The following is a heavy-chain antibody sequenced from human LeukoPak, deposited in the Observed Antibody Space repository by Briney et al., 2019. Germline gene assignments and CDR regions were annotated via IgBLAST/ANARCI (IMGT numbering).Heavy chain of an antibody. Sequence: PGGSLRLSCAASGFTFSDYYMSWIRQAPGKGLEWVSYISSSGSTIYYADSVKGRFTVSRDNAKNSLYLQMNSLRAEDTAVYYCARSQYSSSWYSYWGQGTLVTVSS. D-gene: IGHD6-13*01. CDR1: GFTFSDYY. CDR2: ISSSGSTI. J-gene: IGHJ4*02. V-gene: IGHV3-11*04. CDR3: ARSQYSSSWYSY.